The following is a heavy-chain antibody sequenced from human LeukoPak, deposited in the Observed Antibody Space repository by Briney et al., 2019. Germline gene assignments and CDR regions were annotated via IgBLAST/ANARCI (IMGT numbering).Heavy chain of an antibody. CDR1: GGSISRGSYY. CDR2: IYTSGST. Sequence: SQTLSLTCTVSGGSISRGSYYWTWLRQPAGKGLEWIGRIYTSGSTNYNPSLKSRVTISVDTSKNQFSLMLISVTAADTAVYYCAKGGSGRTRAFDIWGQGPMVTVSS. J-gene: IGHJ3*02. D-gene: IGHD1-26*01. V-gene: IGHV4-61*02. CDR3: AKGGSGRTRAFDI.